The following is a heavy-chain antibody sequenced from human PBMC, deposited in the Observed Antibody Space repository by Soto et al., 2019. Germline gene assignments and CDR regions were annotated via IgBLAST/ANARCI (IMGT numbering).Heavy chain of an antibody. CDR1: GFTFTIYA. J-gene: IGHJ6*02. CDR3: ARSGVAISYHYFYGMDV. Sequence: QGQLVESGGGVVQPGRSLRLSCAASGFTFTIYAIHWVRQAPGKGLEWVAVMSYDGSNKYYADSVKGRFTISRDTSENTLHLQMHRLRTEDTAVYYCARSGVAISYHYFYGMDVWGQGTTVTVSS. V-gene: IGHV3-30-3*01. D-gene: IGHD2-21*01. CDR2: MSYDGSNK.